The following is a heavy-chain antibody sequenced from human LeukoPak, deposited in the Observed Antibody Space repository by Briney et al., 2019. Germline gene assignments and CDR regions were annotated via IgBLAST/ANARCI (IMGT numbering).Heavy chain of an antibody. CDR1: GFTFSSYI. V-gene: IGHV3-21*01. J-gene: IGHJ4*02. D-gene: IGHD5-18*01. CDR2: ISSSSSYI. CDR3: ARGDTAMVARDFDY. Sequence: PGGSLRLSCAASGFTFSSYIMNWVRQAPGKGPEWVSSISSSSSYIYYADSVKGRFTISRDNAKNSLYLQMNSLRAEDTAMYYCARGDTAMVARDFDYWGQGTLVTVSS.